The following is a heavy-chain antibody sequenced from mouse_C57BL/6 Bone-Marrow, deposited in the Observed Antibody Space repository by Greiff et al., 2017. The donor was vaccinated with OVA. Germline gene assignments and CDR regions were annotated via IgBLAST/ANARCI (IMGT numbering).Heavy chain of an antibody. Sequence: QVQLQQSGAELARPGASVKMSCKASGYTFTSYTMHWVQQRPGPGLEWIGYINPSSGYTKYNQRFKDKATLTADKSSSTAYMQLSSLTSEDSAVYYCARRGYYVLKGFAYWGQGTLVTVSA. CDR3: ARRGYYVLKGFAY. CDR1: GYTFTSYT. V-gene: IGHV1-4*01. J-gene: IGHJ3*01. D-gene: IGHD2-1*01. CDR2: INPSSGYT.